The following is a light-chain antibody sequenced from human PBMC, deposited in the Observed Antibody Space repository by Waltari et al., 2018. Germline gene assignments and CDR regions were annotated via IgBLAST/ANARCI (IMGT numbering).Light chain of an antibody. CDR2: AAS. CDR3: QQLDSYPFT. Sequence: DVQLTQSPSFLSASVRDRVTITCRASQGIGSYLAWYHQKPVKAPKLLIYAASTLHSGVPSRFSGSGSGTEFTLTISSLQPEYFATYFCQQLDSYPFTFGPGTKVDI. J-gene: IGKJ3*01. CDR1: QGIGSY. V-gene: IGKV1-9*01.